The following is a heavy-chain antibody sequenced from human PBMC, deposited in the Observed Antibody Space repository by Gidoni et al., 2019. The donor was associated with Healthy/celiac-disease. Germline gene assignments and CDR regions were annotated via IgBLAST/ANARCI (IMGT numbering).Heavy chain of an antibody. CDR3: TKGYSGSYDY. V-gene: IGHV3-23*01. Sequence: EVQLLESGGGLVQPGESLRLSCEASGFTFSSRAMSWVRQAPGKGLEWVSSISGGGTGSYYVDSVKGRFTISRDNSKNTLYLQMNSLRAEDTAVYYCTKGYSGSYDYWGQGALVTVSS. CDR2: ISGGGTGS. CDR1: GFTFSSRA. D-gene: IGHD1-26*01. J-gene: IGHJ4*02.